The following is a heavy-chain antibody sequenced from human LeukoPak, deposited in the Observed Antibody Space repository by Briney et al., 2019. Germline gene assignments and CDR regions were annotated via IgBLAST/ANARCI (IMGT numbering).Heavy chain of an antibody. CDR2: INAGNGDT. J-gene: IGHJ5*02. CDR1: GYTFTRHA. V-gene: IGHV1-3*01. CDR3: ATVTRGTTLDH. D-gene: IGHD4-23*01. Sequence: ASVKVSCKASGYTFTRHAIHWVRQAPGQRLEWMGWINAGNGDTKYSQKFQGRVTFTGDTSASTAYMELSSLKSEDTAVYYCATVTRGTTLDHWGQGTLVTVSS.